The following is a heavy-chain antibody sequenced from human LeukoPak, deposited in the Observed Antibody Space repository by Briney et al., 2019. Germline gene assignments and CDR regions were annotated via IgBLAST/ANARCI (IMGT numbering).Heavy chain of an antibody. CDR2: ISYDGNNK. V-gene: IGHV3-30*15. Sequence: GGSLRLSCAASGFTYGSYAMHWVRQAPGKGLEWVAVISYDGNNKYYADSVKGRFTISRDNSKNTLYLQMSSLRVEDTAVYYCASSRSGWIYFDYWGQGTLVTVSS. D-gene: IGHD6-19*01. CDR1: GFTYGSYA. J-gene: IGHJ4*02. CDR3: ASSRSGWIYFDY.